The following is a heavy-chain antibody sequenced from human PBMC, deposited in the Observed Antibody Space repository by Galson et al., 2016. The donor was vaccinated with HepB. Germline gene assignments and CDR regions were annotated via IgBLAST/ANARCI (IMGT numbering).Heavy chain of an antibody. CDR3: ARDFFGWGGDYGDYVDI. CDR1: GGSFSGYY. D-gene: IGHD4-17*01. J-gene: IGHJ3*02. CDR2: INHSGST. Sequence: LSLTCAVYGGSFSGYYWNWIRQPPGKGLEWIGEINHSGSTNYNPSLKSRVTISVDTSKNQFSLKLSSVTAADTAVYHCARDFFGWGGDYGDYVDIWGQGTMVTVSS. V-gene: IGHV4-34*01.